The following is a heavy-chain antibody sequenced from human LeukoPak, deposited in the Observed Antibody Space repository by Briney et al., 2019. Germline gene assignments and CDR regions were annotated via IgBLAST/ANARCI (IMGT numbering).Heavy chain of an antibody. Sequence: PGGSLRLSCAASGFTFSSYWMSWVRQAPGKGLEWVSGITWNGGSTGYADSVKGRFTISRDNAKNSLYLQMNSLRAEDTALYYCARSVAASRDYWGQGTLVTVSS. J-gene: IGHJ4*02. V-gene: IGHV3-20*04. D-gene: IGHD2-15*01. CDR1: GFTFSSYW. CDR3: ARSVAASRDY. CDR2: ITWNGGST.